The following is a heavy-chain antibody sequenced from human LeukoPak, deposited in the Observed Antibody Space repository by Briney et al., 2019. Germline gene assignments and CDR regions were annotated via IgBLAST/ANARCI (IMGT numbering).Heavy chain of an antibody. D-gene: IGHD2-2*02. CDR2: IKSKTDGGTT. J-gene: IGHJ4*02. CDR3: TTERDIVVVPAAIRRVDY. Sequence: GGSLRLSCAASGFTFSNAWMSWVRRAPGKGLEWVGRIKSKTDGGTTDYAAPVKGRFTISRDDSKNTLYLQMNSLKTEDTAVYYCTTERDIVVVPAAIRRVDYWGQGTLVTVSS. V-gene: IGHV3-15*01. CDR1: GFTFSNAW.